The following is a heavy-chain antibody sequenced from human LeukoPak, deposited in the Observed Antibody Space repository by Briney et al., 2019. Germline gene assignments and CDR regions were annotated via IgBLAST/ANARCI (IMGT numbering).Heavy chain of an antibody. CDR2: INSDGSSA. D-gene: IGHD5-12*01. Sequence: PGGSLRLSCAASGFTFSSYWMHWVRQAPGKGLVWVSRINSDGSSASYADSVKGRFTISRDNSKNALYLQMNSLRAEDTAVYYCARGPSGYHNTGGQGTLVTVSS. V-gene: IGHV3-74*01. CDR3: ARGPSGYHNT. J-gene: IGHJ4*02. CDR1: GFTFSSYW.